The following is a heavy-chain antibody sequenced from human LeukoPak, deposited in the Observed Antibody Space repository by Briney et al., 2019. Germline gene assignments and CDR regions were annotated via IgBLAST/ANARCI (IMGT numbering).Heavy chain of an antibody. D-gene: IGHD4-17*01. J-gene: IGHJ4*02. CDR1: GFTFSDYY. Sequence: PGGSLRLSCAASGFTFSDYYMSWIRQAPGKGLEWVSYISSSSSYTNYADSVKGRFTISRDNAKNSLYLQMNSLRAEDTAVYYCVEMTTVSEWDYWGQGTLVTVSS. CDR3: VEMTTVSEWDY. V-gene: IGHV3-11*03. CDR2: ISSSSSYT.